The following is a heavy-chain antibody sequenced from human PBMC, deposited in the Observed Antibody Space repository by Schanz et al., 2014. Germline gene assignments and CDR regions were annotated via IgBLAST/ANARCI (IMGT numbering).Heavy chain of an antibody. CDR2: MNESHSTI. J-gene: IGHJ4*02. V-gene: IGHV3-23*01. D-gene: IGHD3-22*01. CDR1: GFTFRGYA. Sequence: EVQLLESGGTLVRPGGSLRLSCAASGFTFRGYAMGWVRQARGKGLEWVSAMNESHSTIYYADSVRGRFTISRDNAENTLFLQMNSLRAEDTAVYYCARPPHDSSGYYPFDYWGQGTLXTVSS. CDR3: ARPPHDSSGYYPFDY.